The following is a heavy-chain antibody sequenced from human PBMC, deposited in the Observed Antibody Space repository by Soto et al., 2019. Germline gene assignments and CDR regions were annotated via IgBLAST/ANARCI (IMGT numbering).Heavy chain of an antibody. D-gene: IGHD6-19*01. CDR3: TTAKSSAYDH. V-gene: IGHV3-15*07. CDR1: GFTVSNAW. Sequence: EVQLVESGGGLVKPGGSLRLSCAASGFTVSNAWMNWLRQAPVKGLEWVGRIKSKADGGTTDYAAPVRGRFTISRDDSKNTLYLQMDNLKTEDTALYYCTTAKSSAYDHWGQGTLVTVSS. CDR2: IKSKADGGTT. J-gene: IGHJ4*02.